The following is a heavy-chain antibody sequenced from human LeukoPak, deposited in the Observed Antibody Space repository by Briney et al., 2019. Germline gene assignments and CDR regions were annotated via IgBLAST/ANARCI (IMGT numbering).Heavy chain of an antibody. V-gene: IGHV1-46*01. Sequence: GASAKVSCKASGYSYTTYYMHWVRQAAGQWLEWMGISNPSGGSTSYAQKFQGRVTMTRDTSTSTLYMELSSLRSEDTAVYYCARSTSFHNLLLDYWGQGTLVTVSS. CDR3: ARSTSFHNLLLDY. CDR1: GYSYTTYY. D-gene: IGHD2-15*01. CDR2: SNPSGGST. J-gene: IGHJ4*02.